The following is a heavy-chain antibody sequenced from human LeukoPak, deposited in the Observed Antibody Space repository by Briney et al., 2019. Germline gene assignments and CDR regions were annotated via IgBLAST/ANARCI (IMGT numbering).Heavy chain of an antibody. CDR3: AKHLGSHSFLFYYMDV. V-gene: IGHV3-23*01. CDR1: EFTFSRFA. CDR2: LSGSGGAT. J-gene: IGHJ6*03. Sequence: PGGSLRLSCEASEFTFSRFAMSWIRQPPGTGLEWVSTLSGSGGATYYADCVKGRFTTSRDNSKDTLYLQLDNLRADDTAVYYCAKHLGSHSFLFYYMDVWGKRTSVIVSS. D-gene: IGHD2-21*01.